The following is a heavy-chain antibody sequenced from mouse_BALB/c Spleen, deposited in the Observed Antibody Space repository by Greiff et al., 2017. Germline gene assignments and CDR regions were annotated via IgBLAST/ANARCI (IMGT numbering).Heavy chain of an antibody. D-gene: IGHD1-1*01. J-gene: IGHJ3*01. CDR3: ARSGMGYYGSSPWFAY. CDR2: ILPGSGST. Sequence: VKLMESGAELMKPGASVKISCKATGYTFSSYWIEWVKQRPGHGLEWIGEILPGSGSTNYNEKFKGKATFTADTSSNTAYMQLSSLTSEDSAVYYCARSGMGYYGSSPWFAYWGQGTLVTVSA. CDR1: GYTFSSYW. V-gene: IGHV1-9*01.